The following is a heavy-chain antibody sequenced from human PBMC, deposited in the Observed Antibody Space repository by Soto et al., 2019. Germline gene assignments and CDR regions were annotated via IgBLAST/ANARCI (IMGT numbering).Heavy chain of an antibody. D-gene: IGHD3-22*01. CDR1: GGTFSSYT. CDR3: VLPGYYDSSGYYFDY. CDR2: IIPILGIA. J-gene: IGHJ4*02. V-gene: IGHV1-69*02. Sequence: SVKVSCKASGGTFSSYTIXWVRQAPGQGLEWMGRIIPILGIANYAQKFQGRVTITADKSTSTAYMELSSLRSEDTAVYYCVLPGYYDSSGYYFDYWGQGTLVTVSS.